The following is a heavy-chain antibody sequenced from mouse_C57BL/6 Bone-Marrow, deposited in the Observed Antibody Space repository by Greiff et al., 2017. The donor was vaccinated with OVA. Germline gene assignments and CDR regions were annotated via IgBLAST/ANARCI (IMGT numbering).Heavy chain of an antibody. CDR3: TITTVVAFDY. V-gene: IGHV5-9-1*02. Sequence: EVKVVESGEGLVKPGGSLKLSCAASGFTFSSYAMSWVRQTPEKRLEWVAYISSGGDYLYYADTVTGRFTISRDNARNTLYLQMSSLKSEDTAMYYCTITTVVAFDYWGQGTTLTVSS. CDR2: ISSGGDYL. CDR1: GFTFSSYA. J-gene: IGHJ2*01. D-gene: IGHD1-1*01.